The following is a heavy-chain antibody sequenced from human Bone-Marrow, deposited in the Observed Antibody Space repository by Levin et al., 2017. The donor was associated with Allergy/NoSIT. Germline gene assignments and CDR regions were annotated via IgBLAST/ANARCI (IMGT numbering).Heavy chain of an antibody. D-gene: IGHD3-16*02. V-gene: IGHV1-46*01. CDR2: INPSDGTT. Sequence: ASVKVSCEASGYSFSNYYLHWVRQAPGQGLEWMGIINPSDGTTDYAQKFQGRVSMTRDTSTKTVYMELGRLRAEDTAVYYCARSDYIWRSSRNDGFDMWGQGTMVSVSS. CDR1: GYSFSNYY. J-gene: IGHJ3*02. CDR3: ARSDYIWRSSRNDGFDM.